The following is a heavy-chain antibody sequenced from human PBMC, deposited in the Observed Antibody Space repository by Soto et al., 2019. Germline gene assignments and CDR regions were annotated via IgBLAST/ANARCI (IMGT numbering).Heavy chain of an antibody. CDR3: ARHDYGDYGGEFDY. J-gene: IGHJ4*02. Sequence: QVQLQESGPGLVKPSETLSLTCTVSGGSISSYYWSWIRQPPGKGLEWIGYIYYSGSTNYNPSLKSRVTISVDTSKNQFSLKLSSVTAADTAVYYCARHDYGDYGGEFDYWGQGTLVTVSS. V-gene: IGHV4-59*08. D-gene: IGHD4-17*01. CDR2: IYYSGST. CDR1: GGSISSYY.